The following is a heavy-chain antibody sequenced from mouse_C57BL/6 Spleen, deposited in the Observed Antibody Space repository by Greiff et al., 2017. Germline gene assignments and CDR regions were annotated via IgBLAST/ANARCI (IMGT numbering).Heavy chain of an antibody. J-gene: IGHJ3*01. CDR3: TTDYDYDKVVAFAY. CDR2: IDPETGGT. D-gene: IGHD2-4*01. Sequence: QVQLQQSGAELVRPGASVTLSCKASGYTFTDYEMHWVKQTPVHGLEWIGAIDPETGGTAYTQKFKGKAILTADKSSSTAYMELRSLTSEDSAVXYCTTDYDYDKVVAFAYWGQGTLVTVSA. CDR1: GYTFTDYE. V-gene: IGHV1-15*01.